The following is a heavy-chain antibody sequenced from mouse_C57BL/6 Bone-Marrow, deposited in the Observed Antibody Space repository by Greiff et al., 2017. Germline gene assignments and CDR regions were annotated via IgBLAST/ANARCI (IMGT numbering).Heavy chain of an antibody. CDR3: AWYYGSSLYWYFDV. CDR2: IHPNSGST. D-gene: IGHD1-1*01. J-gene: IGHJ1*03. V-gene: IGHV1-64*01. CDR1: GYTFTSYW. Sequence: QVQLQQPGAELVKPGASVKLSCKASGYTFTSYWMHWVKQRPVQGLEWIGMIHPNSGSTNYNEKFKSKATLTVDKSSSTAYMQLSSLTSEDSAVYYCAWYYGSSLYWYFDVWGTGTTVTVSS.